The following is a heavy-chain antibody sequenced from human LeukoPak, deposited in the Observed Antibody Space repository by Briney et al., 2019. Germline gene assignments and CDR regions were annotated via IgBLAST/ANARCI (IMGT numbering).Heavy chain of an antibody. CDR1: GGSISSHY. V-gene: IGHV4-59*11. J-gene: IGHJ6*03. CDR2: IYYSGST. CDR3: ARVGYSSWDYYYYMDV. D-gene: IGHD6-13*01. Sequence: SETLSLTCTVSGGSISSHYWSWIRQPPGKGLEWIGYIYYSGSTNYNPSLKSRVTISVDTSKNQFSLKLSSVTAADTAVYYCARVGYSSWDYYYYMDVWGKGTTVTVSS.